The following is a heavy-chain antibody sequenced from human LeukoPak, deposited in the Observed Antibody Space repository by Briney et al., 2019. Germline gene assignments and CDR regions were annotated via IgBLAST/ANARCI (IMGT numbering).Heavy chain of an antibody. J-gene: IGHJ4*02. CDR3: ARGLFNYDNSGLNY. CDR2: ISNDGGTK. Sequence: GGSLRLSCAASGVTFSHFGMHWVRQAPGKGLEWVALISNDGGTKYYADSVKGRFTISRDISRNTLYLQLNSLRAEDTAVYYCARGLFNYDNSGLNYWGQGTRVTVSS. D-gene: IGHD3-22*01. V-gene: IGHV3-30*03. CDR1: GVTFSHFG.